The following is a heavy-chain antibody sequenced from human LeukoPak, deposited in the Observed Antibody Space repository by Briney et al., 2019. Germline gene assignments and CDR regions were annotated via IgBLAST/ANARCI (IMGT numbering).Heavy chain of an antibody. CDR1: GGSFSGYY. J-gene: IGHJ6*03. CDR2: INHSGST. Sequence: PSETLSLTCAVYGGSFSGYYWSWIRQPPGKGLEWIGEINHSGSTNYNPSLKSRVTISVDTSKNQFSLKLNSVTAADTAVYYCARGGSNYGGNRRYHYYYYYMDVWGKGTTVTVSS. D-gene: IGHD4-23*01. V-gene: IGHV4-34*01. CDR3: ARGGSNYGGNRRYHYYYYYMDV.